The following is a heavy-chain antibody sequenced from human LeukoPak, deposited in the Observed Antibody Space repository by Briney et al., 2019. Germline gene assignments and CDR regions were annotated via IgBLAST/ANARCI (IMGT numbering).Heavy chain of an antibody. D-gene: IGHD6-19*01. CDR1: GFTFSSYA. CDR2: ISGSGGST. Sequence: GGSLRLSCAASGFTFSSYAMSWVRQAPGKGLEWVSAISGSGGSTYYADSVKGRFTISRDNSKNTLYLQMNSLRAEDTAVYYCAKGISGYSSGWYGSYYFDYWGQGTPVTVSS. CDR3: AKGISGYSSGWYGSYYFDY. V-gene: IGHV3-23*01. J-gene: IGHJ4*02.